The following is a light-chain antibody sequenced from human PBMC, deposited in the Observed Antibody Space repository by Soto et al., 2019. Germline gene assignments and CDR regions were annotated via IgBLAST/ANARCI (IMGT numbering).Light chain of an antibody. J-gene: IGKJ1*01. CDR2: GAS. CDR3: QQYNNWQT. Sequence: EIVMTQSPATLSVSPGERATLSCRASQSVSSNLAWYQQKPGQDPRLLIYGASTRATGIPARFSGSGSGTEFTLTISSLQSEDFAVYYCQQYNNWQTFGQGTKVEIK. CDR1: QSVSSN. V-gene: IGKV3-15*01.